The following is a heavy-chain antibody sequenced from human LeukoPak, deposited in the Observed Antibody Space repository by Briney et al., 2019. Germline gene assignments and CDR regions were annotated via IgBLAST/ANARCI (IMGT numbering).Heavy chain of an antibody. CDR1: GYTFTSYA. V-gene: IGHV7-4-1*02. D-gene: IGHD6-19*01. CDR2: INTNAGNP. Sequence: ASVKVSCKASGYTFTSYAMNWVRQAPGQGLEWMGWINTNAGNPTYAQGFTGRFVFSLDTSVNTAYLQISSLKAEDTAVYYCAREIQWLPYYGMDVWGQGTTVTVSS. CDR3: AREIQWLPYYGMDV. J-gene: IGHJ6*02.